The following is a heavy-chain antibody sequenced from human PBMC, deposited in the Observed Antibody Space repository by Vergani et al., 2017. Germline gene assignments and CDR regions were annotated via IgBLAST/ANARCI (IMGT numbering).Heavy chain of an antibody. J-gene: IGHJ3*02. CDR1: GFTFDDYA. CDR3: AKGYCGGDCSYDAFDI. D-gene: IGHD2-21*02. Sequence: EVQLVESGGGLVQPGRSLRLSCAASGFTFDDYAMHWVRQAPGKGLEWVSGISWNSGSIGYADSVKGRFTISRDNAKNSLYLQMNSLRAEDTALYYCAKGYCGGDCSYDAFDIWGQGTMVTVSS. V-gene: IGHV3-9*01. CDR2: ISWNSGSI.